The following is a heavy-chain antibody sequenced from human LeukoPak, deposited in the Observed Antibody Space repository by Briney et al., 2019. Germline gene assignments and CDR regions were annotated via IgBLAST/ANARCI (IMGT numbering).Heavy chain of an antibody. J-gene: IGHJ4*02. D-gene: IGHD5-18*01. CDR2: INHSGST. V-gene: IGHV4-34*01. CDR1: GGSFSGYY. CDR3: ASYTATVPRDY. Sequence: SETLSLTCAVYGGSFSGYYWSWIRQPPGKGLEWIGEINHSGSTNYNPSLKSRVTISVDTSKNQFSLKLSSVTAADTAVYYCASYTATVPRDYWGQGTLVTVSS.